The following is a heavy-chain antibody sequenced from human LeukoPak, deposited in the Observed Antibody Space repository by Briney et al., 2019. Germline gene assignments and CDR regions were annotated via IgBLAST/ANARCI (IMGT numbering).Heavy chain of an antibody. CDR2: IYSGGST. D-gene: IGHD3-10*02. Sequence: GGSLRLSCAASGFTVSSNYMSWVPQAPGKGLEWVSVIYSGGSTYYADSLKGRFTISRDNSKNTLYLQMNSLRPEDTAVYYCARSPRFGEFNSWGQGALVTVSS. CDR1: GFTVSSNY. CDR3: ARSPRFGEFNS. J-gene: IGHJ4*02. V-gene: IGHV3-66*02.